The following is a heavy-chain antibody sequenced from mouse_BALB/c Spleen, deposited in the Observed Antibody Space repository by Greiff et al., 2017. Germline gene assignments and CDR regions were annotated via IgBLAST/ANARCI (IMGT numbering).Heavy chain of an antibody. D-gene: IGHD2-2*01. CDR1: GYTFTSYV. CDR3: ARYGYDYWYFDV. J-gene: IGHJ1*01. CDR2: INPNNGGT. V-gene: IGHV1-14*01. Sequence: VQLQQSGPELVKPGASVKMSCKASGYTFTSYVMHWVKQKPGQGLEWIGYINPNNGGTIYNQKFKGKATLTVDKSSSTAYMELRSLTSEDTAVYYCARYGYDYWYFDVWGAGTTVTVSS.